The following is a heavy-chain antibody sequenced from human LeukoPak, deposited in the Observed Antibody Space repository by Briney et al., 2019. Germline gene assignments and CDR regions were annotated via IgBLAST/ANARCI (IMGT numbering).Heavy chain of an antibody. CDR1: GFTFSSYS. CDR2: IKQDGSEK. D-gene: IGHD1-26*01. V-gene: IGHV3-7*01. J-gene: IGHJ6*03. Sequence: QAGGSLRLSCAASGFTFSSYSMNWVRQAPGKGLEWVANIKQDGSEKYYVDSVKGRFTISRDNAKNSLYLQMNSLRAEDTAVYYCARVRGAGLQYYYMDVWGKGTTVTVSS. CDR3: ARVRGAGLQYYYMDV.